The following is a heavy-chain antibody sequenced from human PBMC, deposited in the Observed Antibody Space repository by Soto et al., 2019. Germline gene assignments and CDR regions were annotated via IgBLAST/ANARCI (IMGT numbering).Heavy chain of an antibody. J-gene: IGHJ3*02. D-gene: IGHD2-15*01. CDR3: ARVRTYCSGGSCYGDAFDI. V-gene: IGHV4-59*01. CDR2: IYYSGST. CDR1: GGSISRDY. Sequence: PSETLSLTCTVAGGSISRDYWSWIRQPPGKRREWVGDIYYSGSTNYNPSLNRRVTISVDTSKNQFSLKLSSVTAADTAVYYCARVRTYCSGGSCYGDAFDIWGQGTMVT.